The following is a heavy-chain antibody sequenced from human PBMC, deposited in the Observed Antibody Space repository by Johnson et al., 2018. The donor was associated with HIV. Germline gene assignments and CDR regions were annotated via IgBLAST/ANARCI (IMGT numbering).Heavy chain of an antibody. V-gene: IGHV3-66*02. CDR1: GITVNTNY. J-gene: IGHJ3*02. Sequence: VLLVESGGGLVQSGESLRLSCAASGITVNTNYMSWVRRAPGTGLEWVSVIYLGGSTYYADSVTGRFTISRDNSKNTLYLQMNSLRPEDTAVYYCARGLELYLDLGWDDAFDIWGQGIMVSVSS. D-gene: IGHD1-26*01. CDR2: IYLGGST. CDR3: ARGLELYLDLGWDDAFDI.